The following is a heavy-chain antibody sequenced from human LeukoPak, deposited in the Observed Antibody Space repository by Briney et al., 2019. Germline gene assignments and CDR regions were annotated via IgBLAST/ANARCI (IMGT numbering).Heavy chain of an antibody. CDR1: GFTFSSYA. Sequence: GGSLRLSCAASGFTFSSYAMSWVRQAPGKGLEWVSAISGSGGSTYYADSVKGRFTISRDNSKNTLYLQMNSLRAEDTAVYYCARDSASIAGAVYWYFDLWGRGTLVTVSS. D-gene: IGHD6-13*01. V-gene: IGHV3-23*01. CDR2: ISGSGGST. CDR3: ARDSASIAGAVYWYFDL. J-gene: IGHJ2*01.